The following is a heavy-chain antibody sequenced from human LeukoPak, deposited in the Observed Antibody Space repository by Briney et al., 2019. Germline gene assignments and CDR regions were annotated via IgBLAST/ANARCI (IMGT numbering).Heavy chain of an antibody. V-gene: IGHV4-34*01. CDR3: ARVGCSSTSCYRRSIFDY. J-gene: IGHJ4*02. Sequence: SETLSLTCAVYGGSFSGYYWSWIRQPPGKGLEWIGEINHSGSTNYNPSLKSRVTISVDTSKNQFSLKLSSVTAADTAVYYSARVGCSSTSCYRRSIFDYGGQGTLSPSPQ. CDR1: GGSFSGYY. D-gene: IGHD2-2*01. CDR2: INHSGST.